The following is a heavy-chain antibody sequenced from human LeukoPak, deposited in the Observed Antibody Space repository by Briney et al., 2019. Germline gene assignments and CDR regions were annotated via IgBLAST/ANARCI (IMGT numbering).Heavy chain of an antibody. CDR1: GGSFSGYY. J-gene: IGHJ5*02. CDR2: INHSGST. V-gene: IGHV4-34*01. Sequence: PSETLSITCAVYGGSFSGYYWSWIRQPPGKGLEWIGEINHSGSTNYNPSLKSRVTISVDTSKNQFSLKLSSVTAADTAVYYCARDPGEYYDFWSGYQGWFDPWGQGTLVTVSS. CDR3: ARDPGEYYDFWSGYQGWFDP. D-gene: IGHD3-3*01.